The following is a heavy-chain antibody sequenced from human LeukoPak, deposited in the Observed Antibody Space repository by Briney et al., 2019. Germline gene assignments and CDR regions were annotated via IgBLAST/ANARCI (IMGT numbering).Heavy chain of an antibody. J-gene: IGHJ4*02. CDR2: IYYSGTT. Sequence: KPSETLSLTCTVSGGSISSYFWSWIRQPPGKGLEWIGYIYYSGTTNYNPSLKSRVTISVDTSKDEFSLKLSSVTAADTALYYCAKDRYLYSPRGYFDYWGQGTLVTVSS. D-gene: IGHD3-16*02. CDR1: GGSISSYF. V-gene: IGHV4-59*12. CDR3: AKDRYLYSPRGYFDY.